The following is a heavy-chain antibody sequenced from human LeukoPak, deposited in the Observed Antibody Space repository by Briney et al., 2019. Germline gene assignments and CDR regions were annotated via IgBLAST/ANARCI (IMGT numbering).Heavy chain of an antibody. Sequence: GGSLRLSCAASGFTFSNYWMHWVRQGPGKGLVWVSHTNGNGMSTTYADSVKGRFTISRDNAKNTLYLQMNSLRAEDTAVYYCARGGYYYGMDVWGQGTTVTVSS. CDR2: TNGNGMST. CDR3: ARGGYYYGMDV. CDR1: GFTFSNYW. J-gene: IGHJ6*02. V-gene: IGHV3-74*01.